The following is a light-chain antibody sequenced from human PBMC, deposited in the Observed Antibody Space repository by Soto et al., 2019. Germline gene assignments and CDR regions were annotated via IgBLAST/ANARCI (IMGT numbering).Light chain of an antibody. CDR3: CSYTSDITTYV. J-gene: IGLJ1*01. CDR2: GVT. V-gene: IGLV2-14*01. CDR1: ISDIGGHND. Sequence: QSVLTQPSSVSGSPGQSITISCTGTISDIGGHNDVSWYQQQHPGKAPKLLIYGVTNRPSGVSNRFSGSKSGNTASLTISGLQAEDEADYYCCSYTSDITTYVFGTGTKVTVL.